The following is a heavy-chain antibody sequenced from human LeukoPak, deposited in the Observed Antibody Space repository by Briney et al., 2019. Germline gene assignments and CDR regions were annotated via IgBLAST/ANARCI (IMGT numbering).Heavy chain of an antibody. J-gene: IGHJ4*02. CDR2: IQYDGSNE. Sequence: AGGSLRLSCAASGFTFSSYGMHWVRQAPGKGLEWVAYIQYDGSNEQYADSVKGRFSISRDSSKNILYLQMNSLRAEDTAVYYCARDLSGVTGYTYGRGIDYWGQGTLVTVSS. CDR1: GFTFSSYG. CDR3: ARDLSGVTGYTYGRGIDY. D-gene: IGHD5-18*01. V-gene: IGHV3-30*02.